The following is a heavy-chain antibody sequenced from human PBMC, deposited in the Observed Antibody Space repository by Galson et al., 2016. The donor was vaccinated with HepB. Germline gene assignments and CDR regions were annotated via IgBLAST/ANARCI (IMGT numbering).Heavy chain of an antibody. CDR2: IDWDEDK. J-gene: IGHJ6*02. CDR3: ARMKNYYYGMDF. V-gene: IGHV2-70*01. Sequence: PALVKPTQTLTLTCTFSGFSLSTSGMCVSWIRQPPGKALEWLALIDWDEDKYYSTSLKTRLTISKDTSKNQVGLTMTNMDPVDTATYYCARMKNYYYGMDFWGQGTTVTVSS. CDR1: GFSLSTSGMC.